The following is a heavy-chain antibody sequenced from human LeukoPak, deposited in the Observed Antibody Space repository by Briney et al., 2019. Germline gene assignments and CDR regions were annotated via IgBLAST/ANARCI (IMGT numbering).Heavy chain of an antibody. Sequence: GGSLRLSCAASGFTFSSHWMSWVRQAPGKGLEWVANINQDGTEQYYVDSVKGRFAISRDNAKNSVYLQINSLRADDTAVYYCARGTVTAPGIDYWGQGTLVTVSS. CDR3: ARGTVTAPGIDY. D-gene: IGHD2-21*02. CDR2: INQDGTEQ. V-gene: IGHV3-7*01. CDR1: GFTFSSHW. J-gene: IGHJ4*02.